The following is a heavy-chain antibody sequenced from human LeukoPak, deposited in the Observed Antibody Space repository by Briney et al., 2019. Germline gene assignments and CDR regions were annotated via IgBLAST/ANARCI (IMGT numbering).Heavy chain of an antibody. CDR3: AKERATTTAFDY. CDR2: IWYDGSNK. V-gene: IGHV3-33*06. D-gene: IGHD1-26*01. CDR1: GFTFSNYG. J-gene: IGHJ4*02. Sequence: GGSLRLSCAASGFTFSNYGMHWVRQAPGKGLEWVAVIWYDGSNKYYADSVKGRFTISRDNSKNTLYLQMNSLRAEDTAVYYCAKERATTTAFDYWGQGTLVTVSS.